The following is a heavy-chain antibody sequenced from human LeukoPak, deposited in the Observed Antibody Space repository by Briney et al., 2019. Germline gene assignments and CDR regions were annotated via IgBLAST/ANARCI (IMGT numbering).Heavy chain of an antibody. Sequence: SGRSLRLSCAASGFTFDDYAMHWVRQAPGKGLEWVSGISWNSGSIGYADSVKGRFTISRDNAKNSLYLQMNSLRAEDTALYYCAKGFRPNWSSGYVTYFDYWGQGTLATVSS. J-gene: IGHJ4*02. V-gene: IGHV3-9*01. CDR3: AKGFRPNWSSGYVTYFDY. CDR1: GFTFDDYA. D-gene: IGHD3-22*01. CDR2: ISWNSGSI.